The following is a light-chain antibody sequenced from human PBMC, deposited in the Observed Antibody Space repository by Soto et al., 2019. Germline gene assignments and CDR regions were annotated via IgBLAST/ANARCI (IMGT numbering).Light chain of an antibody. V-gene: IGLV2-23*02. CDR1: SSNIGIYNL. J-gene: IGLJ1*01. CDR3: CSYAGDSTFV. CDR2: EAT. Sequence: QSALTQPASVSGSPGQSITISCTGTSSNIGIYNLVSWYQQHPGKAPQLIIYEATKRPSGVSYRFSGSKSGNTASLTISGLQAEDEADYYCCSYAGDSTFVFGSGTKLTVL.